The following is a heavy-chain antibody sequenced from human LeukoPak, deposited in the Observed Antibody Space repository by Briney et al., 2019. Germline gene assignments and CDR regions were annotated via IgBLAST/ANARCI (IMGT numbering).Heavy chain of an antibody. J-gene: IGHJ5*01. CDR3: ARADYGGNPNNWFDP. CDR2: IYYSGST. V-gene: IGHV4-30-4*01. D-gene: IGHD4-23*01. Sequence: SETLSLNCTVSGGSISSGDYYWSWIRQPPGKGLEWIGYIYYSGSTYYNPSLKSRVTISVDTSKNQFSLKLSSVTAADTAVYYCARADYGGNPNNWFDPWGQGTMVTVSS. CDR1: GGSISSGDYY.